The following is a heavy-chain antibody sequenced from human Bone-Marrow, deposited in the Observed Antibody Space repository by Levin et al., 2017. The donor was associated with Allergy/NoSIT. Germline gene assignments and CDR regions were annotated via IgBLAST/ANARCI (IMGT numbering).Heavy chain of an antibody. CDR1: GFTFQNYG. D-gene: IGHD3-16*01. CDR2: INWNGDFT. Sequence: GGSLRLSCATSGFTFQNYGVHWVRQAPGKGLEWVSSINWNGDFTAYGDSVKGRFSISRDNAKNSLYLQMNSLRDEDTAVYYCAKETLGGFDHWGQGTLVTVSS. V-gene: IGHV3-9*01. CDR3: AKETLGGFDH. J-gene: IGHJ4*02.